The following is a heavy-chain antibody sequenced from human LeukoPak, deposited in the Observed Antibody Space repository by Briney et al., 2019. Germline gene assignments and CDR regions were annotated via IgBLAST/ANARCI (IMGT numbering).Heavy chain of an antibody. J-gene: IGHJ4*02. CDR1: GFTFEDYA. V-gene: IGHV3-9*01. CDR3: ARAFGDFWSEFDY. Sequence: PGGSLRLSCAASGFTFEDYAMHWVRQAPGKGLEWVSGISWNGGTTDYGDSVEGRFTISRDNSKNTLYLQMNSLRAEDTAVYYCARAFGDFWSEFDYWGQGTLVTVSS. CDR2: ISWNGGTT. D-gene: IGHD3-3*01.